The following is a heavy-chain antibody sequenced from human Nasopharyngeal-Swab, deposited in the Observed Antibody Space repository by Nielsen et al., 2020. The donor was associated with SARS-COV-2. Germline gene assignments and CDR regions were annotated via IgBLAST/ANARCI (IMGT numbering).Heavy chain of an antibody. CDR1: GFTFSSYA. J-gene: IGHJ4*02. CDR2: ISGSGGST. CDR3: AKAVWETGYYPPLFDY. D-gene: IGHD3-9*01. Sequence: GGSLRLSCAASGFTFSSYAMSWVRQAPGKGLEWVSAISGSGGSTYYADSVKGRFTISRDNSKNTLYLQMNSLRAEDTAVYYCAKAVWETGYYPPLFDYWGQGTLVTVSS. V-gene: IGHV3-23*01.